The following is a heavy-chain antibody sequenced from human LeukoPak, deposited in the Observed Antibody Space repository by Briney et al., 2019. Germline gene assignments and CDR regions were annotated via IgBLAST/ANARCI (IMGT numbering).Heavy chain of an antibody. J-gene: IGHJ4*02. D-gene: IGHD1-26*01. CDR2: ILYSGRA. CDR3: ARRDVGATIDY. CDR1: GDSISSSRFY. Sequence: SETLSLTCTVSGDSISSSRFYWAWIRQPPGKGLEWIGSILYSGRAFYNPSLKSRVTISVDTSKNQFSLRLGSVTASDTAVYYCARRDVGATIDYWGQGTLVTVSS. V-gene: IGHV4-39*01.